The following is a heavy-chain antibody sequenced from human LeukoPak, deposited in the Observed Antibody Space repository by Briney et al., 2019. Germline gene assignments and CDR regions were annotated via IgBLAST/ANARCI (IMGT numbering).Heavy chain of an antibody. CDR3: ATLHRDYYDSSGF. D-gene: IGHD3-22*01. CDR1: GYTFTGYY. CDR2: IDPNSGGT. Sequence: ASVKVSCKASGYTFTGYYMHWVRQAPGQGLEWMGRIDPNSGGTNYAQKFQGRVTMTRDTSISTAYMELSRLRSDDTAVYYCATLHRDYYDSSGFWGQGTLVTVSS. J-gene: IGHJ4*02. V-gene: IGHV1-2*06.